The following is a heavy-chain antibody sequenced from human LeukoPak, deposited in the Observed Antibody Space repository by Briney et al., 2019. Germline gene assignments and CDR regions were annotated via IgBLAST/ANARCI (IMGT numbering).Heavy chain of an antibody. CDR2: ISWNSGSI. J-gene: IGHJ4*02. V-gene: IGHV3-9*01. Sequence: GRSLRLSCAASGFTFDDYAMHWVRQAPGKGLEWVSGISWNSGSIGYADSVKGRFTISRDNAKNSLYLQMNSLRAGDTALYYCAKVYYYDSSGYYFDYWGQGTLVTVSS. CDR1: GFTFDDYA. CDR3: AKVYYYDSSGYYFDY. D-gene: IGHD3-22*01.